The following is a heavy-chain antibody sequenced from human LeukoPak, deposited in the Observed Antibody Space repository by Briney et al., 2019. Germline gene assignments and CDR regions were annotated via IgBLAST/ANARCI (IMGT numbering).Heavy chain of an antibody. CDR2: IYYSGST. CDR3: ARREDCSSTSCRGGWFDP. J-gene: IGHJ5*02. CDR1: GGSISSSSYY. Sequence: SETLSLTCTVSGGSISSSSYYWGWIRQPPGKGLEWIGSIYYSGSTYYNPSLKSRVTISVDTSKNQFSLKLSSVTAADTAVYYCARREDCSSTSCRGGWFDPWGQGTLVTVSS. V-gene: IGHV4-39*07. D-gene: IGHD2-2*01.